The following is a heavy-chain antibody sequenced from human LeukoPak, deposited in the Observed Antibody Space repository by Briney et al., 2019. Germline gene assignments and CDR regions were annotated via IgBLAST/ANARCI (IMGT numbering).Heavy chain of an antibody. CDR3: SRQDYDSWSGLSRFDP. Sequence: GGSLRLSCTASGFTFGDFAMSWFRQAPGKGLEWVGFIRSKAYDGTTEYAASVKGRFSISRDDSKSIAYLQMNSLKSEDTAVYYCSRQDYDSWSGLSRFDPWGQGTLVTVSS. CDR1: GFTFGDFA. CDR2: IRSKAYDGTT. V-gene: IGHV3-49*03. J-gene: IGHJ5*02. D-gene: IGHD3-3*01.